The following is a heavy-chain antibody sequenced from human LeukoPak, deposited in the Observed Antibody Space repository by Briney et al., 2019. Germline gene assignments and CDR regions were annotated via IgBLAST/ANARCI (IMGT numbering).Heavy chain of an antibody. V-gene: IGHV3-7*05. J-gene: IGHJ4*02. D-gene: IGHD6-19*01. CDR1: GFDFSTFW. Sequence: GGSLRLSCAASGFDFSTFWMSWVRLAPAKGLEWVANIKPDGSEKNYVDSVKGRFTISRDNAKNSLSLQMNSLRAEDTAVYYCARDQDAYSCGWYGVFDYWGQGTLVTVSS. CDR2: IKPDGSEK. CDR3: ARDQDAYSCGWYGVFDY.